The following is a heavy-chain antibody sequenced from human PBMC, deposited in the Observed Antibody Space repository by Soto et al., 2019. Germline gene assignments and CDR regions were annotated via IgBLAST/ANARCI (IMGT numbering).Heavy chain of an antibody. CDR1: GGSISSSSYY. CDR3: ARHPVSDTGAFDI. Sequence: QLQLQESGPGLVKPSETLSLTCTASGGSISSSSYYWGWIRQPPGKGLEWIGSIFYGGNTYYNPSLKRRVTISIDTSKKQVSLKLNSVTAADTAVYYCARHPVSDTGAFDIWGQGTMVTVSS. CDR2: IFYGGNT. J-gene: IGHJ3*02. D-gene: IGHD6-19*01. V-gene: IGHV4-39*01.